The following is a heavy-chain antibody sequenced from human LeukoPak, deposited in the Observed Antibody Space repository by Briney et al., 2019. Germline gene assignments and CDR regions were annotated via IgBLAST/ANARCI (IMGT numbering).Heavy chain of an antibody. CDR3: ARGVEPLAANTLAY. D-gene: IGHD1-14*01. CDR1: GFTVITND. J-gene: IGHJ4*02. V-gene: IGHV3-53*01. CDR2: LYSDGNT. Sequence: GGSLRLSCAASGFTVITNDMTWARQAPGKGLEWGSVLYSDGNTKYADSVRGRFTISRDKSKNTLYLEMNSLSPDDTAVYYCARGVEPLAANTLAYWGQGTLVTVSS.